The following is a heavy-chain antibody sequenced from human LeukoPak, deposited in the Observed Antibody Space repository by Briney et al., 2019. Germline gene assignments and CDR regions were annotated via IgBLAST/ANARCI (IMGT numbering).Heavy chain of an antibody. CDR3: VRDNAYTFDY. Sequence: PGGSLRLSCAVSGFTFSSYWMNWVRQVPGKGLMWVAHINTNGDSANYADSVKGRFTISRDNAKSTLSLQMNSLRAEDTAIYYCVRDNAYTFDYWGQGTLVTVSS. CDR1: GFTFSSYW. D-gene: IGHD5-24*01. V-gene: IGHV3-74*01. J-gene: IGHJ4*01. CDR2: INTNGDSA.